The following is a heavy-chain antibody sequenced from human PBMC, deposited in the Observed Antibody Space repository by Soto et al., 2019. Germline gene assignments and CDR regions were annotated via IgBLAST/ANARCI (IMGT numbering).Heavy chain of an antibody. Sequence: SETLSLTCAVSGGSISSGGYSWSWIRQPPGKGLEWAGYIYHSGSTYYNPSLKSRVTISVDRSKNQFSLKLSSVTAADTAVYYCARSEATALDYWGQGTLVTVSS. CDR1: GGSISSGGYS. J-gene: IGHJ4*02. CDR2: IYHSGST. V-gene: IGHV4-30-2*01. CDR3: ARSEATALDY.